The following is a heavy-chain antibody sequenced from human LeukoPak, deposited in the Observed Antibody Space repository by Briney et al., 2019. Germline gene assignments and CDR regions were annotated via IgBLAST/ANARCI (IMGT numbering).Heavy chain of an antibody. CDR1: GFTFSSYA. D-gene: IGHD2-15*01. Sequence: PGGSLRLSCAASGFTFSSYAMSWVRQAPGKGLERVSALSGSGGSTYYADSVKGRFTISRDNSKKTLYLQMNSLRAEDTAVYYGARGRGLISEDWGQGTLVTVSS. CDR2: LSGSGGST. J-gene: IGHJ4*02. V-gene: IGHV3-23*01. CDR3: ARGRGLISED.